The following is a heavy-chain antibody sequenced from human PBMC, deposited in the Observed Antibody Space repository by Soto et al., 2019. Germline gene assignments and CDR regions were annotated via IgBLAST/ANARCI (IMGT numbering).Heavy chain of an antibody. CDR1: GFTFSSYW. CDR3: ARSTLGNSGWYALFFDY. J-gene: IGHJ4*02. CDR2: IKKDGSEK. Sequence: EVQLVESGGGLVQPGGSLRLSCAASGFTFSSYWMSWVRQAPGKGLEWVANIKKDGSEKYYVDSVKGRFTISRDNAKKSLYLKMNSLRAEYTAVYYCARSTLGNSGWYALFFDYWGQGTLVTVSS. V-gene: IGHV3-7*01. D-gene: IGHD6-19*01.